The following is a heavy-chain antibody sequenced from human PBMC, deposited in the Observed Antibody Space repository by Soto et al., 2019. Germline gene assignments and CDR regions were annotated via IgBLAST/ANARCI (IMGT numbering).Heavy chain of an antibody. J-gene: IGHJ4*03. D-gene: IGHD2-2*01. V-gene: IGHV1-8*01. CDR3: ASCLRTT. CDR1: GYTFTSHD. Sequence: QVQLVQSGAEVKKPGASVKVSCKASGYTFTSHDINWMRQTTGQGLEWMGWMNPNSGHTNSAQKFQGRVTMSGDTSRDTPDMEWTELRAEATAIYYWASCLRTTWGQGTLVTVFS. CDR2: MNPNSGHT.